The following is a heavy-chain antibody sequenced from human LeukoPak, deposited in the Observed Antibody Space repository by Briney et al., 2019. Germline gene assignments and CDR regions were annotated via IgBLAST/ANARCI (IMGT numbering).Heavy chain of an antibody. V-gene: IGHV3-21*01. CDR2: ITGDSDYI. J-gene: IGHJ4*02. D-gene: IGHD2-2*01. CDR3: ASHSSSSMASH. Sequence: GGSLRLSCGVSGFTFSSYTLHWVRQAPGKGLEWVSSITGDSDYIYYSDSVKGRFTISRDNAKNSLFLQMNSLRAEDTAVYYCASHSSSSMASHWGQGTLVTVSS. CDR1: GFTFSSYT.